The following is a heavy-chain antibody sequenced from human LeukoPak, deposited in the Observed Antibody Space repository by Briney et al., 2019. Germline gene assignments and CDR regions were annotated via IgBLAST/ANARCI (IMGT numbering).Heavy chain of an antibody. CDR2: FDPEDGET. CDR1: GYTLTELS. Sequence: VASVKVSCKVSGYTLTELSMHWVRQAPGKGLEWMGGFDPEDGETIYAQKFQGRVTMTEDTSTDTAYMELSSLRSEDTAVYYCATGRLYDFWSGHHFDYWGQGTLVTVSS. J-gene: IGHJ4*02. V-gene: IGHV1-24*01. D-gene: IGHD3-3*01. CDR3: ATGRLYDFWSGHHFDY.